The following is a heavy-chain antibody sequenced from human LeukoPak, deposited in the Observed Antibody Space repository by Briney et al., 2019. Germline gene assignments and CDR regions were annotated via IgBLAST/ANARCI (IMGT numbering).Heavy chain of an antibody. CDR1: GYTFTSYY. J-gene: IGHJ4*02. V-gene: IGHV1-46*01. CDR2: INPSGGST. Sequence: ASVKVSCKASGYTFTSYYMHWVRQAPGQGLEWMGIINPSGGSTSYAQKFQGRVTMTRDMSTSTVYMELSSLRSEDTAVYYCARDRVDILTGYPAPEYWGQGTLVTVSS. CDR3: ARDRVDILTGYPAPEY. D-gene: IGHD3-9*01.